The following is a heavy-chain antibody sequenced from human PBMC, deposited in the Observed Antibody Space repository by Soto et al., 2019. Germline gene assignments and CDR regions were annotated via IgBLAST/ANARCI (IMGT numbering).Heavy chain of an antibody. V-gene: IGHV3-53*01. D-gene: IGHD5-12*01. CDR3: AGDYASSAYAF. CDR1: GGSGSVY. Sequence: VPLRVWCAAAGGSGSVYMSWVRQAPGKGLEWVSTLSDRGTSHYADSVTGRFSVSRDNSKNTLYLQMNGLRVDDTAIYYCAGDYASSAYAFRGQGTQVTVSS. J-gene: IGHJ4*02. CDR2: LSDRGTS.